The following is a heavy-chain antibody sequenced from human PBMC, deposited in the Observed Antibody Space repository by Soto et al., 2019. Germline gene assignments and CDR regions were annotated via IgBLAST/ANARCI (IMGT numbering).Heavy chain of an antibody. Sequence: PSETLSLTCAVYGGSFSGYCWTWIRQPPGKGLEWIGEINHGGSTNYNPSLKSRVTISVDTSKNQFSLKLSSVTAADTAVYHCARGPSATVRGVFTDWSQGTLATV. CDR3: ARGPSATVRGVFTD. CDR1: GGSFSGYC. D-gene: IGHD3-10*01. V-gene: IGHV4-34*01. CDR2: INHGGST. J-gene: IGHJ4*01.